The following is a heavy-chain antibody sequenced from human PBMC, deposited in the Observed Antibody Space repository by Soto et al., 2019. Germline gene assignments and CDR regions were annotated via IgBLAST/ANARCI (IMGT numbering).Heavy chain of an antibody. Sequence: PSETLSLTCTVSGGSISSSSYYWGWIRHPPGKGLEWIGSIYYSGSTYYNPSLKSRVTISVDTSKNQFSLKLSSVTAADTAVYYCARLYLPRRLRFLEWLPPAPFLVEGYYFDYWGQGTLVTVSS. CDR3: ARLYLPRRLRFLEWLPPAPFLVEGYYFDY. J-gene: IGHJ4*02. CDR2: IYYSGST. CDR1: GGSISSSSYY. V-gene: IGHV4-39*01. D-gene: IGHD3-3*01.